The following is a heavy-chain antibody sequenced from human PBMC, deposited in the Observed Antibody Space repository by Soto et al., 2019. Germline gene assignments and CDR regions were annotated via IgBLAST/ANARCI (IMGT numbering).Heavy chain of an antibody. CDR2: IYTSGRI. CDR1: GGYINSYF. CDR3: ARLLGFRPPDV. D-gene: IGHD2-15*01. Sequence: PSETQSLTCTVSGGYINSYFWTWIRQPAGKGLEWIGRIYTSGRIDYNPSLKSRVTMSLDTSKNQFSLKLGSVTAADTAVYYCARLLGFRPPDVWGQGTTVTVSS. V-gene: IGHV4-4*07. J-gene: IGHJ6*02.